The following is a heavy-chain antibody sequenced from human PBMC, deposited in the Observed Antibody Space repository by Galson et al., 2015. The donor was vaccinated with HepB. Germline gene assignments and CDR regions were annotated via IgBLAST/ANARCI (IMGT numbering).Heavy chain of an antibody. D-gene: IGHD5-24*01. Sequence: SGAEVKKPGESLRTSCKGSGYSFTNYWISWVRQMPGKGLEWMGRVDPSDSYSDYSPSIQGHVSISVDKSISTAYLQWSSLKASDTAIYYCARLRGHDAYIGVYGMDVWGLRTTVTVSS. V-gene: IGHV5-10-1*01. CDR1: GYSFTNYW. CDR3: ARLRGHDAYIGVYGMDV. CDR2: VDPSDSYS. J-gene: IGHJ6*02.